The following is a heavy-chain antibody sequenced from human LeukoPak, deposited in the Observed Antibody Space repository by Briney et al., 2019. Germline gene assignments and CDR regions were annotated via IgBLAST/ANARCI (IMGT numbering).Heavy chain of an antibody. J-gene: IGHJ4*02. CDR3: ARASWSDYYDSSGYYDY. Sequence: VKVSCKASGGTFSSYAISWVRQAPGQGREWMGGIIPIFGTANYAQKFQGRVTITTDESTSTAYMELSSLRSEDTAVYYCARASWSDYYDSSGYYDYWGQGTLVTVSA. CDR2: IIPIFGTA. D-gene: IGHD3-22*01. V-gene: IGHV1-69*13. CDR1: GGTFSSYA.